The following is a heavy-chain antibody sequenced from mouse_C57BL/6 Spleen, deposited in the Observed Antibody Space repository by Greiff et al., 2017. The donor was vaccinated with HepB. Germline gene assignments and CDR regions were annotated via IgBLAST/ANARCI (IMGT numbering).Heavy chain of an antibody. CDR1: GYTFTSYW. V-gene: IGHV1-53*01. CDR2: INPSNGGT. CDR3: ARSREPIHGDCDLYWYFDV. D-gene: IGHD2-13*01. J-gene: IGHJ1*03. Sequence: QVQLQQPGTELVKPGASVKLSCKASGYTFTSYWMHWVKQRPGQGLEWIGNINPSNGGTNYNEKFKSKATLTVDKSSSTAYMQLSSLTSEDSAVYYCARSREPIHGDCDLYWYFDVWGTGTTVTVAS.